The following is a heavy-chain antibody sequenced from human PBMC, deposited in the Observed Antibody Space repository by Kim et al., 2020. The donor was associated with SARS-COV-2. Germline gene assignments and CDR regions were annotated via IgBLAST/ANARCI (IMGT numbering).Heavy chain of an antibody. D-gene: IGHD6-6*01. Sequence: TTSYNPSHKVGVTISKDTSRNQFSLKLSLVTAADTAVYYCARASSSSDDFWGQGILVTVSS. CDR3: ARASSSSDDF. CDR2: TT. V-gene: IGHV4-39*01. J-gene: IGHJ4*02.